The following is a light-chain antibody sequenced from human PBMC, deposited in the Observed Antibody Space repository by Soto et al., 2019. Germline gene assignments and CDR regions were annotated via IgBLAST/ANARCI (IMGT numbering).Light chain of an antibody. CDR1: SSDVGSYNL. CDR3: CSYAGSSTPYV. Sequence: QSALTQPASVSGSPGQSITISCTGTSSDVGSYNLVSWYQQHPGKAPKLVIYEGSKRPSGVSNRFSGSKPGNTASLTISGLQAEDEADYYCCSYAGSSTPYVFGTGTKLTVL. J-gene: IGLJ1*01. V-gene: IGLV2-23*01. CDR2: EGS.